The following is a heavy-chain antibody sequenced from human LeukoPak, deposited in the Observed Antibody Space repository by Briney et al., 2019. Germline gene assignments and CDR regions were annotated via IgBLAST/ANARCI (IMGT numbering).Heavy chain of an antibody. J-gene: IGHJ4*02. CDR2: ISHSSGFT. Sequence: GGSLRLSCAASRFTFSDYYMSWIRQAPGQGLEWVAYISHSSGFTNYADSVKGRFAISRDNAKNSLYLQMDSLRAEDTAIYYCAKLFKAYSSSWIDYWGQGNLVTVSS. CDR3: AKLFKAYSSSWIDY. V-gene: IGHV3-11*03. CDR1: RFTFSDYY. D-gene: IGHD6-13*01.